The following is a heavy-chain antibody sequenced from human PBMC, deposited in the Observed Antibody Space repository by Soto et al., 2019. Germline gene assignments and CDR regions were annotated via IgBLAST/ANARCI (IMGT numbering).Heavy chain of an antibody. Sequence: GSLRLSCAASGFTFSDLYMTWIRQAPGKGLEWVSYISGGGETIYYADSVKGRFTVSRDNARKSLYLQMNSLRAEDTAVYYCASDPYYYASGYWGQGTLVTVSS. CDR1: GFTFSDLY. D-gene: IGHD3-10*01. CDR2: ISGGGETI. J-gene: IGHJ4*02. V-gene: IGHV3-11*01. CDR3: ASDPYYYASGY.